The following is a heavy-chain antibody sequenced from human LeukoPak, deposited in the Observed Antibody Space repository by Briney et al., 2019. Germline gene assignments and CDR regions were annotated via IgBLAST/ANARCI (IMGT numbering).Heavy chain of an antibody. CDR2: ISGSGTA. CDR3: ARDKVVVASYFDY. V-gene: IGHV3-11*04. CDR1: GFTFNKYY. Sequence: GGPLRLSCAASGFTFNKYYMTWIRQVPGKGLEWVSYISGSGTAYYADSVTGRFTISRDNAQNSLYLQMNSLRAEHTAVYYCARDKVVVASYFDYWGQGTLVTVSS. D-gene: IGHD2-15*01. J-gene: IGHJ4*02.